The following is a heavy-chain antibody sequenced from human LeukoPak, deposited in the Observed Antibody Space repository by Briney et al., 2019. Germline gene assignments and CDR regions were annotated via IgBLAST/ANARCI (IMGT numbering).Heavy chain of an antibody. D-gene: IGHD2-15*01. V-gene: IGHV4-59*01. Sequence: SETLSLTCSVAGGSISPYYWSWIRQPPGKGPEWMGYIYYSGTTNYNPSLQSRVTISVATSKNQFSLKLSSVTAADTALYYCARDRASAGGFDYWGQGTLVTVSS. J-gene: IGHJ4*02. CDR1: GGSISPYY. CDR3: ARDRASAGGFDY. CDR2: IYYSGTT.